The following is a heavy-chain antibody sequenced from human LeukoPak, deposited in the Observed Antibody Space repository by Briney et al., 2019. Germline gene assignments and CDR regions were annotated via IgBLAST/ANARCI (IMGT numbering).Heavy chain of an antibody. J-gene: IGHJ4*02. CDR3: ARIYSSGWYPYYFDC. V-gene: IGHV4-34*01. Sequence: PSETLSLACAVYGGSFSGYYWSWIRQPPGKGLEWIGEINHRGSTNYNPSLKSRVTMSVDTSKNLFSLKLSSVTAADTAVYYCARIYSSGWYPYYFDCWGQGTLVTVSS. CDR2: INHRGST. D-gene: IGHD6-19*01. CDR1: GGSFSGYY.